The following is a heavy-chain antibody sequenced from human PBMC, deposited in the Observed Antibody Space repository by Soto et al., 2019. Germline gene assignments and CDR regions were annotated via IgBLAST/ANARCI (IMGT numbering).Heavy chain of an antibody. CDR3: AREDGVVGATSAFDY. CDR1: GFTLTTYT. D-gene: IGHD1-26*01. V-gene: IGHV3-21*01. Sequence: RGSLGLYCVASGFTLTTYTMNWVRQAPGMGLEWVSSINGRGNYKYYTDSVEGRFTISRDNAKNSLYLHMNSLGAEDTAVYYCAREDGVVGATSAFDYWGQGTLVTVSS. J-gene: IGHJ4*02. CDR2: INGRGNYK.